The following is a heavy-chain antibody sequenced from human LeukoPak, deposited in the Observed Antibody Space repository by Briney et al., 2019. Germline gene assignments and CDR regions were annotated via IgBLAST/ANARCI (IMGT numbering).Heavy chain of an antibody. CDR1: GFTFSNDW. CDR3: AFQNTGHYFPFDY. J-gene: IGHJ4*02. V-gene: IGHV3-74*01. D-gene: IGHD3-22*01. CDR2: ISSDGTTT. Sequence: GGSLRLSCAVSGFTFSNDWMHWVRQGPGQGLVWISRISSDGTTTDYADSVKGRFTISRDNAKNTLYLQMDSLRAEDTALYYCAFQNTGHYFPFDYWGQGTLVTVSS.